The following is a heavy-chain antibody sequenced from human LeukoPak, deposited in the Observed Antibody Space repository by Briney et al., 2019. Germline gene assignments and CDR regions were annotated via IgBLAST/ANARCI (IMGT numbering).Heavy chain of an antibody. CDR3: ASSRGYSYGLRFLFDY. CDR1: GYTFTGYY. CDR2: INPNSGGT. Sequence: ASVKVSCKASGYTFTGYYMHWVRQAPGQGHEWIGWINPNSGGTNYAQKFQGRVTMTRDTSISTAYMELSRLRSDDTAVYYCASSRGYSYGLRFLFDYWGQGTLVTVSS. D-gene: IGHD5-18*01. J-gene: IGHJ4*02. V-gene: IGHV1-2*02.